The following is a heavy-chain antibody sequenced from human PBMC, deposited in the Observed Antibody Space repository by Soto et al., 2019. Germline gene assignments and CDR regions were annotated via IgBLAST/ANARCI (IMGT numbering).Heavy chain of an antibody. V-gene: IGHV2-5*01. CDR2: IYWKDDK. Sequence: CGRTHGNPTPTLALTCTFSGFSLSTSGVGVGWTRQPPGKALEWLALIYWKDDKRYSPSLKSRLTITKDTSKNQVVLTMINMDPVDTATYYCAHRLPAPRPGGFDPWGPGTLVTVSS. CDR3: AHRLPAPRPGGFDP. D-gene: IGHD6-6*01. CDR1: GFSLSTSGVG. J-gene: IGHJ5*02.